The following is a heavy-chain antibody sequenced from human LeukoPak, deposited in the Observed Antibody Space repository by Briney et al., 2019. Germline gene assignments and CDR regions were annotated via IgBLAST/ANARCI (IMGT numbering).Heavy chain of an antibody. J-gene: IGHJ4*02. Sequence: GGSLRLSCAASGFTFSSYAMSWVRQAPGKGLEWVSAISGSGGSTYYADSVKGRFTISRDNSKNTLYLQMSSLRAEDTAVYYCAKSHCSSTSCAEGYWGQGTLVTVSS. V-gene: IGHV3-23*01. CDR1: GFTFSSYA. D-gene: IGHD2-2*01. CDR3: AKSHCSSTSCAEGY. CDR2: ISGSGGST.